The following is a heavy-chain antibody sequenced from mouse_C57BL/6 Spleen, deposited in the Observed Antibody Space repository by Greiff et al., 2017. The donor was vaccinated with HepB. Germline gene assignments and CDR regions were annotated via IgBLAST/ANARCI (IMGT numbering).Heavy chain of an antibody. Sequence: EVQVVESGGGLVKPGGSLKLSCAASGFTFSDYGMHWVRQAPEKELEWVAYISSGSSTIYYADTVKGRFTISRDNAKNTLFLQMTSLRSEDTAMYYCARPDYGSSYDYAMDYWGQGTSVTVSS. CDR2: ISSGSSTI. CDR3: ARPDYGSSYDYAMDY. J-gene: IGHJ4*01. CDR1: GFTFSDYG. D-gene: IGHD1-1*01. V-gene: IGHV5-17*01.